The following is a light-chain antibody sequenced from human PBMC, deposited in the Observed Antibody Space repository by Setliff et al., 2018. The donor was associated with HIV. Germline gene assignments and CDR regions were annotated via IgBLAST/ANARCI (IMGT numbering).Light chain of an antibody. CDR1: SSDIGSHNN. J-gene: IGLJ1*01. CDR2: ELS. CDR3: ASYAGDGVHDIYV. Sequence: SALTQPPSASGSPGQSVAISCTGTSSDIGSHNNVSWYQQYPGKAPKLMIYELSQRPSGVPARFSGSKSGNTASLTVSGHQAEDEADYYCASYAGDGVHDIYVFGTGTKVTVL. V-gene: IGLV2-8*01.